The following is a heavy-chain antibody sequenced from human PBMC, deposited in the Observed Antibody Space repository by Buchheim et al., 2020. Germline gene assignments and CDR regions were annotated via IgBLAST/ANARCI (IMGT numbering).Heavy chain of an antibody. V-gene: IGHV3-30-3*01. CDR2: ISDDGNKK. J-gene: IGHJ4*02. Sequence: QVQLVESGGGVVQPGRSLRLSCTASGFTFSNYAMHWVRQAPGKGLDWVAVISDDGNKKYYADSVKGRFTVSRDISKNTLYLQMNSLRADDTAVYYCASSPYYYDGSGGYCDYWGQGTL. CDR1: GFTFSNYA. D-gene: IGHD3-22*01. CDR3: ASSPYYYDGSGGYCDY.